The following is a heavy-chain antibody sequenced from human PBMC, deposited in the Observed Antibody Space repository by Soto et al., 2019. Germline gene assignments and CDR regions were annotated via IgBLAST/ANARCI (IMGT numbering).Heavy chain of an antibody. CDR3: ARDPQSSFDY. J-gene: IGHJ4*02. V-gene: IGHV3-33*01. Sequence: GGSLRLSCAASGFTFSRHGMHWVRQAPGKGLEWVAVIWYDGSKKYYADSVKGRFTISRDDSKNSLYLQMNSLRAEDTAVYYCARDPQSSFDYWGQGTLVTVSS. CDR1: GFTFSRHG. CDR2: IWYDGSKK.